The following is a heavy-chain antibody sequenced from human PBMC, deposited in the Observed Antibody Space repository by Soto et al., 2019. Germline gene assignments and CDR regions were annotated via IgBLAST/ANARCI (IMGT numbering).Heavy chain of an antibody. D-gene: IGHD2-21*02. CDR1: GYSFTSYW. J-gene: IGHJ6*02. V-gene: IGHV5-51*01. CDR2: IYPGDSDT. Sequence: GESLKISCKGSGYSFTSYWIGWVRQMPGKGLEWMGIIYPGDSDTRYSPSFQGQVTISADKSISTAYLQWSSLKASDTAMYYCARGIVVVTDTSIGYYGMDVWGQGTTVTVYS. CDR3: ARGIVVVTDTSIGYYGMDV.